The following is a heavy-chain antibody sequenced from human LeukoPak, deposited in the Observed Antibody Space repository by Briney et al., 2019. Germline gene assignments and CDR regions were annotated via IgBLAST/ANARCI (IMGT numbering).Heavy chain of an antibody. J-gene: IGHJ6*02. CDR3: ARAGAVGTGDGMDV. CDR1: GDSVSSNSAA. Sequence: SQTLSLTCAISGDSVSSNSAAWNWIRQSPSRGLEWLGRTYYRSKWYNDYAVSVKSRITINPDTSKNQFSLRLNSVTPEDTAVYYRARAGAVGTGDGMDVWGQGTTVTVSS. V-gene: IGHV6-1*01. CDR2: TYYRSKWYN. D-gene: IGHD6-19*01.